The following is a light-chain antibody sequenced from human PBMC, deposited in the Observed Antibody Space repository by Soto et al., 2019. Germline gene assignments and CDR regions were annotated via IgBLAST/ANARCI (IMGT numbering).Light chain of an antibody. CDR3: GTWDSSLSASV. Sequence: QSVLTQPPSVSAAPGQTVTISCSGSSSNIGNNYVSWYQQLPGTAPKLLIYDNNNRPSGIPDRFSGSKSGTSATLGITGLQTGDEADYYCGTWDSSLSASVFGTGTKLTVL. V-gene: IGLV1-51*01. J-gene: IGLJ1*01. CDR2: DNN. CDR1: SSNIGNNY.